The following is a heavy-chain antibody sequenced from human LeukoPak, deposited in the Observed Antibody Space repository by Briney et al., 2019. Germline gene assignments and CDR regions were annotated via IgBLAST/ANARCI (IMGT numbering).Heavy chain of an antibody. CDR2: INHSGST. CDR3: AREYSSRWYNWFDP. J-gene: IGHJ5*02. V-gene: IGHV4-34*01. D-gene: IGHD6-13*01. CDR1: GGSFSGYY. Sequence: PSETLSLTCAVYGGSFSGYYWSWIRQPPRKGLEWIGEINHSGSTNYNPSLKSRVTISVDTSKNQFSLKLSSVTAADTAVYYCAREYSSRWYNWFDPWGQGTLVTVSS.